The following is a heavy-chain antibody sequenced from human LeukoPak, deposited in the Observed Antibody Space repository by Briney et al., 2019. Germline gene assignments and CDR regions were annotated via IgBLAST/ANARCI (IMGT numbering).Heavy chain of an antibody. CDR3: ARDWDYYDSSGYPW. J-gene: IGHJ4*02. CDR2: INPNSGGT. Sequence: ASVKVSCKASGYTSTGYYMHWVRQAPGQGLEWMGWINPNSGGTNYAQKFQGRVTMTRDTSISTAYMELSRLRSDDTAVYYCARDWDYYDSSGYPWWGQGTLVTVSS. CDR1: GYTSTGYY. V-gene: IGHV1-2*02. D-gene: IGHD3-22*01.